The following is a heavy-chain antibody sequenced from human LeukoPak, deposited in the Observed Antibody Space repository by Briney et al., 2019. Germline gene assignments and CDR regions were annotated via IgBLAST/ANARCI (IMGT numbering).Heavy chain of an antibody. CDR1: GLNFGDYG. D-gene: IGHD2/OR15-2a*01. Sequence: GGSLRLSCTTSGLNFGDYGMSWVRQAPGKGLEWVGRIKSKTDGGTTDYAAPVKGRFTISRDDSKNTLYLQMNSLKTEDTAVYYCTTDLFPWYWGQGTLVTVSS. J-gene: IGHJ4*02. CDR3: TTDLFPWY. V-gene: IGHV3-15*01. CDR2: IKSKTDGGTT.